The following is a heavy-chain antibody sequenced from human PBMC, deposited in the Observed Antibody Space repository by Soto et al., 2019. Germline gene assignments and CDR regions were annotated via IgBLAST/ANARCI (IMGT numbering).Heavy chain of an antibody. CDR3: PGGYCSGGSCSNSYYSGMAS. D-gene: IGHD2-15*01. V-gene: IGHV3-74*01. Sequence: EVQLVESGGGLVQPGGSLRLSCAASGFTFSSYWMHWVRQAPGKGLVWVSRINSDGSSTSYADSVKGRFTISRDNAKNTWYLKITSLGAEDRVFYYGPGGYCSGGSCSNSYYSGMASWGQGTTVTVSS. CDR2: INSDGSST. J-gene: IGHJ6*02. CDR1: GFTFSSYW.